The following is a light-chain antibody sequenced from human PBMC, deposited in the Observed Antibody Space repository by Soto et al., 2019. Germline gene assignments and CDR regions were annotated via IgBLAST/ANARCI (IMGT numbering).Light chain of an antibody. J-gene: IGKJ1*01. V-gene: IGKV3-20*01. CDR1: QTISSSY. CDR2: GAS. CDR3: QQYHDSRA. Sequence: EIVLTQSPDTLSLSPGERATLSCRASQTISSSYLAWYQQKPGQAPRLLIYGASNRATGIPDRFSGSGSGTDFTLTISRLEPEDFAVYYCQQYHDSRAFGQGTKVEIK.